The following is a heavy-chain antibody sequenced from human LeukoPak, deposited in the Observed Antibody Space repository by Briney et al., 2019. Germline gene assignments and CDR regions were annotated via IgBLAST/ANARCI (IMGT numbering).Heavy chain of an antibody. Sequence: ASETLSLTCTVSGGSISSYYWSWIRQPPGKGLEWIGYIYYSGSTNYNPSLKSRVTISVDTSKNQFSLKLSSVTAADTAVYYCAREARPPYYWYMDVWGKGTTVTVSS. CDR3: AREARPPYYWYMDV. CDR2: IYYSGST. J-gene: IGHJ6*03. V-gene: IGHV4-59*12. CDR1: GGSISSYY. D-gene: IGHD6-6*01.